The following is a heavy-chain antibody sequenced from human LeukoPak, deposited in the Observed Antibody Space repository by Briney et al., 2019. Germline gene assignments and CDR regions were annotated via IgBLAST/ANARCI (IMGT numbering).Heavy chain of an antibody. Sequence: PGGSLRLSCAASGFTFNTCWMAWVRQAPGKGLEWVANIKEDESAKHQADSVKGRFTISRDNAQNSVYLQMSSLRGEDTAVYYCARDVGGSLDYWGQGTLVTVSS. V-gene: IGHV3-7*01. CDR3: ARDVGGSLDY. J-gene: IGHJ4*02. D-gene: IGHD1-26*01. CDR1: GFTFNTCW. CDR2: IKEDESAK.